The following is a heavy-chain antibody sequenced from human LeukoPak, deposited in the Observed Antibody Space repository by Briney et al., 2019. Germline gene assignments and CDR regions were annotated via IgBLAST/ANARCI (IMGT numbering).Heavy chain of an antibody. V-gene: IGHV3-7*01. D-gene: IGHD3-10*01. CDR3: AKGVKTWFGELLYSGPYYYMDV. J-gene: IGHJ6*03. CDR2: IKQDGSEK. Sequence: GGSLRLSCAASGFTFSSYWMSWVRQAPGKGLEWVANIKQDGSEKYYVDSVKGRFTISRDNSKNTLYLQMNSLRAEDTAVYYCAKGVKTWFGELLYSGPYYYMDVWGKGTTVTISS. CDR1: GFTFSSYW.